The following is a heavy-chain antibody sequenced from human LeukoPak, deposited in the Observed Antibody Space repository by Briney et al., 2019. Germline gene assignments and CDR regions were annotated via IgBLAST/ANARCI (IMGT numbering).Heavy chain of an antibody. Sequence: PSETLSLTCTVPVDSISGYYWSWIRQPPGKGLEWIGYMYYSGNTNYNPSLKSRLTTSLDTSKNQFSLKLSSVTAADTAVYYCARGKYYFGYWGQGTLVTVSS. J-gene: IGHJ4*02. CDR3: ARGKYYFGY. CDR1: VDSISGYY. CDR2: MYYSGNT. V-gene: IGHV4-59*01.